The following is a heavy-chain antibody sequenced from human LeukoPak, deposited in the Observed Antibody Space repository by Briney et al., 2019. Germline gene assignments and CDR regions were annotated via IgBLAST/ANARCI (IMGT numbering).Heavy chain of an antibody. CDR3: ARRRAVAGVNWFDP. CDR1: GYTFISYG. V-gene: IGHV1-18*01. J-gene: IGHJ5*02. CDR2: ISTHNGYT. Sequence: GASVKVSCKASGYTFISYGISWVRQAPGQGLEWMGWISTHNGYTKYAQKFQGRVTMTTDTSMSTAYMELRSLRSDDTAVYYRARRRAVAGVNWFDPWGQGTLVTVSS. D-gene: IGHD6-19*01.